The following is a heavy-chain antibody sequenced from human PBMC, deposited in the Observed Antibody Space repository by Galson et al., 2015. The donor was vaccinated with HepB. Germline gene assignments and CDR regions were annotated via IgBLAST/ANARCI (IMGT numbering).Heavy chain of an antibody. Sequence: SLRLSCAASGFTFSRHWMRWVRQAPGKGLVWISRIYDDGSITNYADFVKGRFTISRDNAKNTLYLQVNSLRAEDTAMYYCARGDIVGYYMDVWGKGTTVTVSS. CDR1: GFTFSRHW. V-gene: IGHV3-74*01. CDR2: IYDDGSIT. J-gene: IGHJ6*03. CDR3: ARGDIVGYYMDV. D-gene: IGHD2-21*01.